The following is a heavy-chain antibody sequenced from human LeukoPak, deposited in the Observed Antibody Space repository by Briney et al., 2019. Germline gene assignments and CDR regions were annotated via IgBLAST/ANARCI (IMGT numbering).Heavy chain of an antibody. D-gene: IGHD5-24*01. CDR2: ISSDGIST. CDR3: ARSREPGRDGDY. CDR1: GFTFSTYW. J-gene: IGHJ4*02. V-gene: IGHV3-74*01. Sequence: PGGSLRLSCAASGFTFSTYWMHWVREVPGKGLLWVSRISSDGISTAYADSVKGRFTLSRDNAKNTLYLQMNSLRADDTAVYYCARSREPGRDGDYWGQGTLVTVSS.